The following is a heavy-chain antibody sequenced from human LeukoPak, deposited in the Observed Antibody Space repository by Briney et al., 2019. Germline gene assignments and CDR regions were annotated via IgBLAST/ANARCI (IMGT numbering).Heavy chain of an antibody. CDR2: ISAYNGNT. D-gene: IGHD1-7*01. Sequence: ASVKVSCKASGYTFTSYGISWVRQAPGQGLEWMGWISAYNGNTNYAQKLQGRVTMTTDKSTSTAYMELRSPRSDDTAVYDRGRNTMGYKWHYIRRGAVHSWGQATKVTDCS. J-gene: IGHJ3*02. CDR3: GRNTMGYKWHYIRRGAVHS. V-gene: IGHV1-18*01. CDR1: GYTFTSYG.